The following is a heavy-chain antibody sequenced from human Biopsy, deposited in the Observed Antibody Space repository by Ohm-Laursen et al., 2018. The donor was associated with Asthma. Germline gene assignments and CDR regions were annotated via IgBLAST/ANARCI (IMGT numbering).Heavy chain of an antibody. V-gene: IGHV1-3*04. Sequence: VSSVKVSCKASGYNFISFAIHWVRQAPGRRLEWMGWVNTGNGDTKYSQKFQGRVTITRDTSASTAYMELRSLRSEDTATYYCARTYYDFLTGQVKDVFGVWGQGTMVTVSS. CDR2: VNTGNGDT. CDR3: ARTYYDFLTGQVKDVFGV. J-gene: IGHJ3*01. D-gene: IGHD3-9*01. CDR1: GYNFISFA.